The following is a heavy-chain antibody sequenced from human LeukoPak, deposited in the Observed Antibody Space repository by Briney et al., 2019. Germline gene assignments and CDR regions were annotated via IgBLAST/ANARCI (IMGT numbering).Heavy chain of an antibody. CDR2: INSDGSST. J-gene: IGHJ3*02. V-gene: IGHV3-74*01. CDR3: ARDLENYYGSAGKHI. Sequence: GGSLRLSCAASGFTFSSYWMHWVRQAPGKGLVWVSRINSDGSSTSYADSVKGRFTISRDNAKDTLYLQMNSLRAEDTAVYYCARDLENYYGSAGKHIWGQGTMVTVSS. D-gene: IGHD3-10*01. CDR1: GFTFSSYW.